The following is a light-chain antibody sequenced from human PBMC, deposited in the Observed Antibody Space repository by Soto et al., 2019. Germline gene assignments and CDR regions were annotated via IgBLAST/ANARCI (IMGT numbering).Light chain of an antibody. J-gene: IGLJ1*01. CDR2: EAF. Sequence: QSVLTQPASVSGSPGQSITISCTGTSSDVGSYNLVSWYQQHPGTAPKLMIYEAFKRPSGVSNRFSGSKSGDTASLTISGLQGEDEADYYCCSYAGSTTLYVFGTGTKVTVL. V-gene: IGLV2-23*01. CDR3: CSYAGSTTLYV. CDR1: SSDVGSYNL.